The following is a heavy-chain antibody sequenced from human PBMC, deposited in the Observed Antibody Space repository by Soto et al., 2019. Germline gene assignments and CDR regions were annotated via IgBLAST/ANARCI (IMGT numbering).Heavy chain of an antibody. CDR2: VSGSGDYT. J-gene: IGHJ6*02. CDR3: AKVRYFVMLTGYNNYHYGMDV. V-gene: IGHV3-23*01. Sequence: EVQLLESGGGLVQPGGSLRLSCAASGFTFSSYAMSWVRQAPGKGLEWVSGVSGSGDYTFYADSVKGRLTISRDNSKNTMYLQMNSLRAEDTAVYYCAKVRYFVMLTGYNNYHYGMDVWGHGPRVTVSS. D-gene: IGHD3-9*01. CDR1: GFTFSSYA.